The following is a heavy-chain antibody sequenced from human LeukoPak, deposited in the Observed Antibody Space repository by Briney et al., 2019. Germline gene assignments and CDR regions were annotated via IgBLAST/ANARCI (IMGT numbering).Heavy chain of an antibody. D-gene: IGHD6-19*01. CDR2: IYYSGST. Sequence: SETLSLTCAVSGGSISSYYWSWIRQPPGKGLEWIGYIYYSGSTNYNPSLKRRVTISVDTSKNQFPLKLISVTAADTAVYYCARHERESSGWKYFDYWGQGTLVTVSS. CDR1: GGSISSYY. J-gene: IGHJ4*02. CDR3: ARHERESSGWKYFDY. V-gene: IGHV4-59*08.